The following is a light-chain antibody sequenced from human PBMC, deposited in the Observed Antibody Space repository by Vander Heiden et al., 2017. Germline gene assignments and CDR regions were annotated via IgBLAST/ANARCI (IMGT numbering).Light chain of an antibody. CDR1: QSVSSN. V-gene: IGKV3-15*01. CDR2: GAS. J-gene: IGKJ2*01. CDR3: QQYNNWPWYT. Sequence: EIVMTQSPATLSVSPGERVSLSCRASQSVSSNLAWYQQKPGQAPRLLIYGASTRATGIPARFSGSGSGTEFTLTISSLQSEDFAVDYCQQYNNWPWYTFGQGTKLEIK.